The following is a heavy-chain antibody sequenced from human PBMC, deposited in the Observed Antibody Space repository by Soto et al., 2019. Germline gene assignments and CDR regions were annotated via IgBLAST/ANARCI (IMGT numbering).Heavy chain of an antibody. CDR2: IYYSGST. Sequence: SETLSLTCTVSGGSVSSGSYYWSWIRQPPGKGLEWIGYIYYSGSTNYNPSLKSRVTISVDTSKNQFSLKLSSVTAADTAVYYCARVDYDFWSGPPRPNWFDPWGQGTLVIVSS. V-gene: IGHV4-61*01. J-gene: IGHJ5*02. CDR1: GGSVSSGSYY. CDR3: ARVDYDFWSGPPRPNWFDP. D-gene: IGHD3-3*01.